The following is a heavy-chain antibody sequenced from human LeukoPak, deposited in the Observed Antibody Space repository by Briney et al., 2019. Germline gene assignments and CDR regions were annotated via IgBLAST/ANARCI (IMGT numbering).Heavy chain of an antibody. CDR2: IYPGDSDT. CDR1: GYSFTSYW. CDR3: ARQATVTGGYYYMDV. V-gene: IGHV5-51*01. D-gene: IGHD4-11*01. J-gene: IGHJ6*03. Sequence: GESLKISCKGSGYSFTSYWIGWVRQMPGKGLEWMGIIYPGDSDTRYSPSFQGQVTIPADKSISTAYLQWSSLKASDTAMYYCARQATVTGGYYYMDVWGKGTTVTVSS.